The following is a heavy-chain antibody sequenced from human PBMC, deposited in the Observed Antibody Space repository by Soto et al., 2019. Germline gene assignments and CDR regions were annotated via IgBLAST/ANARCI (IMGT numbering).Heavy chain of an antibody. V-gene: IGHV3-23*01. Sequence: EVELLESGGGLIPPGESLRLSCAASGFSFSSYAMIWVRQAPGKGLEWVSVMSASGGTSYFADSVKGRFSRSRDNSKNMFYLEMNSLRAEDTARYFCAKGSIQYSASIDYWGQGTLVSVSS. CDR1: GFSFSSYA. CDR3: AKGSIQYSASIDY. CDR2: MSASGGTS. D-gene: IGHD5-12*01. J-gene: IGHJ4*02.